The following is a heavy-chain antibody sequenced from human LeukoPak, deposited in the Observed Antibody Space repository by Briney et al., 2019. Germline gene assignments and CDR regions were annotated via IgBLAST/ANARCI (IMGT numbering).Heavy chain of an antibody. J-gene: IGHJ4*02. CDR3: AKGHRYCTSGNCNSAVDY. CDR1: GFTLSHYA. Sequence: PGGSLRLSCSMSGFTLSHYAMSWVRQAPGKGLEWVSTIGCGGGSTDYTDSVKGRFTISRDNSKNTLYLQMNSLGAEDTAVYYCAKGHRYCTSGNCNSAVDYWGQGTLVTVSS. V-gene: IGHV3-23*01. CDR2: IGCGGGST. D-gene: IGHD2-15*01.